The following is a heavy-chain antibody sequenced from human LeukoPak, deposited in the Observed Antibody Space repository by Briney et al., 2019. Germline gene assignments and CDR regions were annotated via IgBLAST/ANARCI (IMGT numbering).Heavy chain of an antibody. V-gene: IGHV1-2*06. CDR2: INPNSGGT. CDR1: GCTFTGYY. D-gene: IGHD3-10*01. CDR3: AIQNYYGSGSYDY. J-gene: IGHJ4*02. Sequence: ASVKVSCKASGCTFTGYYMHWVRQAPGQGLEWMGRINPNSGGTNYAQKFQGRVTMTRDTSISTAYMELSRLRSDDTAVYYCAIQNYYGSGSYDYWGQGTLVTVSS.